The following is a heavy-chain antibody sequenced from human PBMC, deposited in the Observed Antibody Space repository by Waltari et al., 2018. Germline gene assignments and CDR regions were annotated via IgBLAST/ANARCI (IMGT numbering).Heavy chain of an antibody. CDR2: IKQDGSEK. CDR3: ARPALEGLFDY. V-gene: IGHV3-7*01. J-gene: IGHJ4*02. CDR1: GFTFSSYW. Sequence: EVQLVESGGGLVQPGGSLRLSCAASGFTFSSYWMSWVRQAPGKGLGWVANIKQDGSEKYYVDSVKGRFTISRDNAKNSLYLQMNSLRAEDTAVYYCARPALEGLFDYWGQGTLVTVSS. D-gene: IGHD6-25*01.